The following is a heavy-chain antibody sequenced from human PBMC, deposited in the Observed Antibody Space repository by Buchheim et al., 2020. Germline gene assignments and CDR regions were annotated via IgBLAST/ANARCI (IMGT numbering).Heavy chain of an antibody. V-gene: IGHV3-72*01. CDR1: GFTFSDHY. CDR3: VRSIVRGVVSVDIHFDY. J-gene: IGHJ4*02. D-gene: IGHD3-10*01. Sequence: EVQVVESGGGLVQPGGSLRLSCAASGFTFSDHYMDWVRQAPGKGLEWVGRSRDKANSYSAQYAASVRGRFTISRDDSKNSMYLQMDSLKTEDTAMYYCVRSIVRGVVSVDIHFDYWGQETL. CDR2: SRDKANSYSA.